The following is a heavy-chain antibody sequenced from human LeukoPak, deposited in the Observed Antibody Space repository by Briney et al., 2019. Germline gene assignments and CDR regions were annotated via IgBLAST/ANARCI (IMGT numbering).Heavy chain of an antibody. CDR1: GSSVSTNYY. D-gene: IGHD3-16*01. Sequence: PSETLSLTCTVSGSSVSTNYYWGWIRQPPGKGLEWIGSNCDRGTTYNTPSLKSPVTMSIATSRNQFSLKLTSVTAADTAIYYCARAFPGFDPWGQGTQVIASS. CDR2: NCDRGTT. CDR3: ARAFPGFDP. V-gene: IGHV4-38-2*02. J-gene: IGHJ5*02.